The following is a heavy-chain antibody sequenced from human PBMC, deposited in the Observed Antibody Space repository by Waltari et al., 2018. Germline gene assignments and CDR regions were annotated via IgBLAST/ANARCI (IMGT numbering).Heavy chain of an antibody. CDR1: GYTFTSYG. CDR2: VSAYNGTT. V-gene: IGHV1-18*01. D-gene: IGHD3-22*01. CDR3: ARVGNDYYDSSGYSPSYFDY. J-gene: IGHJ4*02. Sequence: QVQLVQTGAEVNKPGASVKVSCKASGYTFTSYGISWVRPAPGQGLESMGWVSAYNGTTNYAQKLQGRVTMTTDTSTSTAYMELRSLRSDDTAVYYCARVGNDYYDSSGYSPSYFDYWGQGTLVTVSS.